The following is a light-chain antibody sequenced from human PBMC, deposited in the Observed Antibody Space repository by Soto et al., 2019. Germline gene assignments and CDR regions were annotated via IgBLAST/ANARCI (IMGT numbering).Light chain of an antibody. CDR1: QSVSSY. CDR2: DAS. J-gene: IGKJ5*01. V-gene: IGKV3-11*01. Sequence: EIVLTQSPATLSLSPGERATLSCRASQSVSSYLAWYQQKPGQAPRLLIYDASNRATGIPARFSGSGSGTDFTLTIISLKPEDFAVYYWQQRNNWPPITFGQGTRLEIK. CDR3: QQRNNWPPIT.